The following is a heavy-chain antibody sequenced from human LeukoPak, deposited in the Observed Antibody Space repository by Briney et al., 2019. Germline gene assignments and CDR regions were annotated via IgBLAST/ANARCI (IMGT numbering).Heavy chain of an antibody. D-gene: IGHD2-2*01. Sequence: GGSLRLSRAASGFTFSTYWMHWVRQAPGKGLVWVSRINSDGSTTNYADSVKGRFTISRDNSKNTLYLQMNSLRAEDTAVYYCARDPYCSSTSCQFDYWGQGTLVTVSS. CDR1: GFTFSTYW. CDR3: ARDPYCSSTSCQFDY. V-gene: IGHV3-74*01. J-gene: IGHJ4*02. CDR2: INSDGSTT.